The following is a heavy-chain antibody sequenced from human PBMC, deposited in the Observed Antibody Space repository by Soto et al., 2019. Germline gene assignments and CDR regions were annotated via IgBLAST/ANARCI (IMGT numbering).Heavy chain of an antibody. CDR2: IYLGSSDT. D-gene: IGHD2-8*01. CDR1: GYNYW. V-gene: IGHV5-51*01. J-gene: IGHJ5*02. Sequence: PGESLKISCKGSGYNYWIGWVRQMPGKGLEWMGIIYLGSSDTAYNPSFQGQVTISADKSINTAYLQWSSLKASDTAMYFCAKVEWARFDPWGQGTLVTV. CDR3: AKVEWARFDP.